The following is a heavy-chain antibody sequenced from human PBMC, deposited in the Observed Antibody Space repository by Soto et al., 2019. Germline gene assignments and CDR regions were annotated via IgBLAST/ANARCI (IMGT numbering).Heavy chain of an antibody. D-gene: IGHD6-6*01. CDR1: GGTFSSYA. J-gene: IGHJ6*02. CDR2: IIPIFGTA. V-gene: IGHV1-69*14. Sequence: QVQLVQSGAEVKKPGSSVKVSCKASGGTFSSYAISWVRQAPGQGLEWMGGIIPIFGTANYAQKFQGRVTITADKSTSTAYMELSSLRSEDTAVYYCARPGPYSSSQRNYYYGMDVWGQGTTVTASS. CDR3: ARPGPYSSSQRNYYYGMDV.